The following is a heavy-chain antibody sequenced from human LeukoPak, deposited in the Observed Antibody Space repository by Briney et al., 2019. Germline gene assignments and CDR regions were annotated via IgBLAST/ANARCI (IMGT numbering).Heavy chain of an antibody. CDR3: ARDRTGTIDY. CDR2: IYYSGST. CDR1: GGSISSHY. J-gene: IGHJ4*02. Sequence: SETLSLTCTVSGGSISSHYWSWIRQPPGKGLEWIGYIYYSGSTNYNPSLKSRVTISVDTSKNQFSLKLSSVTAADTAVYYCARDRTGTIDYWGQGTLVTVSS. V-gene: IGHV4-59*11. D-gene: IGHD1-1*01.